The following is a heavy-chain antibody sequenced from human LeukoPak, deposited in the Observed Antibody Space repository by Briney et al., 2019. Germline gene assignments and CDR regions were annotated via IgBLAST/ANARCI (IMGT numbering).Heavy chain of an antibody. D-gene: IGHD3-3*01. Sequence: SETLSLTCTVSGGSISSSSYYWGWIRQPPGKGLEWIGSIYYSGSTYYNPSLKSRVTISVDTSKNQFSLKLSSVTAADTAVYYCARDSSLTIFGVVRRRKGWFDPWGQGTLVTVSS. CDR1: GGSISSSSYY. V-gene: IGHV4-39*07. CDR3: ARDSSLTIFGVVRRRKGWFDP. CDR2: IYYSGST. J-gene: IGHJ5*02.